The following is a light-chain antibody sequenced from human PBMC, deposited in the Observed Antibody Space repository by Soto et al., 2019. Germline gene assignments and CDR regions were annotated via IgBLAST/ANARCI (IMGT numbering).Light chain of an antibody. J-gene: IGKJ5*01. Sequence: DIQMNQSPSSVSASVGDRITITCRASQGISIWIAWYQQKPGNAPKLLIYAASSLQSGVPSRFSGSASGTHFTLTISSLQPEDFATYYCQQANTFPLPFGQGTRLDI. V-gene: IGKV1D-12*01. CDR2: AAS. CDR3: QQANTFPLP. CDR1: QGISIW.